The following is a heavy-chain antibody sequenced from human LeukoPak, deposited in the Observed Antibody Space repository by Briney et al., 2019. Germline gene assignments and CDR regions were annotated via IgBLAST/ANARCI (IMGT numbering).Heavy chain of an antibody. D-gene: IGHD2-2*01. V-gene: IGHV3-48*01. CDR1: GFTFSSYS. Sequence: GGSLRLSCAASGFTFSSYSMNWVRQAPGKGLEWVSYISSSSSTIYYADSVKSRFTISRDNAKNSLYLQMNSLRAGDTAVYYCARDREVPASYYYYYMDVWGKGTTVTVSS. J-gene: IGHJ6*03. CDR3: ARDREVPASYYYYYMDV. CDR2: ISSSSSTI.